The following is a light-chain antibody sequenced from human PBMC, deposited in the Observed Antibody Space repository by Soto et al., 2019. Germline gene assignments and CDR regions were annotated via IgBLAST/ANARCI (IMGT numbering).Light chain of an antibody. CDR2: GAS. CDR3: HQYGSSGT. Sequence: IVVTQSPCTLSPSAGERATLSCRASHSVSHSYLALYQQKPGQAPRLINYGASYRASGISERFSGSGSGKDFTLTISRLAHEDSAVYYCHQYGSSGTFGQGTKVDI. J-gene: IGKJ1*01. CDR1: HSVSHSY. V-gene: IGKV3-20*01.